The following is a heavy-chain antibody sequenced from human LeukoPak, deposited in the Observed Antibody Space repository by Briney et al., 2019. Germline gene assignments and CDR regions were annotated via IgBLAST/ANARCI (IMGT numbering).Heavy chain of an antibody. J-gene: IGHJ4*02. Sequence: GGSLRLSCAASGFTFTSYGMHWVRQAPGKGLEWVSIIWYDGSNQYYADSVKGRFTISKDNSQNTLYLHMNSLRAEDTAVYYCARDPGHSGWYGDYWGQGTLVTVSS. CDR2: IWYDGSNQ. V-gene: IGHV3-33*01. D-gene: IGHD6-19*01. CDR3: ARDPGHSGWYGDY. CDR1: GFTFTSYG.